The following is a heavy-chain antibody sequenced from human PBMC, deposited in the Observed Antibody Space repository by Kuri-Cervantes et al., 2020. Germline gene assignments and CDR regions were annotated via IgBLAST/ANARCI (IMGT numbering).Heavy chain of an antibody. CDR1: GFTVSSNY. CDR3: ARELGYSYGLYNWFDP. CDR2: IYSGGST. D-gene: IGHD5-18*01. V-gene: IGHV3-53*01. Sequence: GESLKISCAASGFTVSSNYMSWVRQAPGKGLEWVSVIYSGGSTYYADSVKGRFTISRDNSKNTLYLQMNSLRAEDTAVYYCARELGYSYGLYNWFDPWGQGSLVTVSS. J-gene: IGHJ5*02.